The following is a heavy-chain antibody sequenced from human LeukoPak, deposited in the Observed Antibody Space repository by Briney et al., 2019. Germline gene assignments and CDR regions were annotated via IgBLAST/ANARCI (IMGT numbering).Heavy chain of an antibody. D-gene: IGHD7-27*01. J-gene: IGHJ3*02. CDR3: AKDKTGDPLAFDI. CDR2: VSSSSSTI. Sequence: GGSMRLSCAGSGFTFSSYSMNWVRQAPGKGLEWVSYVSSSSSTIYYADSVKGRFTISRDNAKNSLYLQMNSLRAEDTAVYYCAKDKTGDPLAFDIWGQGTMVTVSS. V-gene: IGHV3-48*01. CDR1: GFTFSSYS.